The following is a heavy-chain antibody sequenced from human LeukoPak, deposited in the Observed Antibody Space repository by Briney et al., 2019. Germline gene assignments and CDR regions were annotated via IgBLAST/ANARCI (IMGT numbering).Heavy chain of an antibody. V-gene: IGHV3-30-3*01. Sequence: GGSLRLSCAASGFTLSNYAMHWVRQAPGKGLEWVAVISYDGNNKYYADSVKGRCTISRDNSKNTLYLQMKSLIPEDTAVYYCARAGDYYDSSGYYSLDYWGQGTLVTVSS. CDR2: ISYDGNNK. CDR1: GFTLSNYA. D-gene: IGHD3-22*01. CDR3: ARAGDYYDSSGYYSLDY. J-gene: IGHJ4*02.